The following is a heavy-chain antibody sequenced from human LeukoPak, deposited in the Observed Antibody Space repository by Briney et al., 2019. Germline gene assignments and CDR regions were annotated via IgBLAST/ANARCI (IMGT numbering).Heavy chain of an antibody. CDR2: VFDSGGT. CDR1: GGSISNYW. V-gene: IGHV4-59*01. CDR3: ARGYSSSWNYFDY. J-gene: IGHJ4*02. Sequence: SETMSLTCTVSGGSISNYWWSWIRQPPGKGLEWIGYVFDSGGTNYNPSLKSRVTISVDTSKKQFSLKLSSVTAADTAVYYCARGYSSSWNYFDYWGQGTLVTVSS. D-gene: IGHD6-13*01.